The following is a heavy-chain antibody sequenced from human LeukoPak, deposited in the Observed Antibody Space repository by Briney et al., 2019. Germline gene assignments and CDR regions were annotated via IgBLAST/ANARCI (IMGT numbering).Heavy chain of an antibody. Sequence: PSETLSLTRTVSGGSISSSSYYWGWIRQPPGKGLEWIGSIYYSGSTYYNPSLKSRVTISVDTSKNQFSLKLNSVTAADTAVYYCARHDVTIFGVVSATHFDYWGQGTLVTVSS. CDR3: ARHDVTIFGVVSATHFDY. CDR2: IYYSGST. V-gene: IGHV4-39*01. D-gene: IGHD3-3*01. CDR1: GGSISSSSYY. J-gene: IGHJ4*02.